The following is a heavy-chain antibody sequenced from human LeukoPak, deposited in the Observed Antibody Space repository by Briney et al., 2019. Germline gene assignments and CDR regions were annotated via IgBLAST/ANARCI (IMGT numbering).Heavy chain of an antibody. J-gene: IGHJ4*02. CDR3: AKGGEMDTIGGYFDY. Sequence: GGSLRLSCAASGFTFDDYAMHWVRQAPGKGLEWVSGISWNSGSIGYADSVKGRFTISRDNAKNSLYLQMNSLRAEDMALYYCAKGGEMDTIGGYFDYWGQGTLVTVSS. CDR2: ISWNSGSI. V-gene: IGHV3-9*03. D-gene: IGHD5-24*01. CDR1: GFTFDDYA.